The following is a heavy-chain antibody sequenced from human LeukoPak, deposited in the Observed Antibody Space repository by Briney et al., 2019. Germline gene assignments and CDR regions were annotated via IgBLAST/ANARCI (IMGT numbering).Heavy chain of an antibody. J-gene: IGHJ3*02. V-gene: IGHV1-46*01. CDR3: AYLDCSGGSCYPDDAFDI. CDR2: INPSVGST. Sequence: ASVKVSCKASGYTFTNYYMHWVRQAPGQGLDWMGIINPSVGSTTYAQKFQGRVTMTRDTSTSTVYMELRSLGSDDTAVYYCAYLDCSGGSCYPDDAFDIWGQGTMVTVSS. CDR1: GYTFTNYY. D-gene: IGHD2-15*01.